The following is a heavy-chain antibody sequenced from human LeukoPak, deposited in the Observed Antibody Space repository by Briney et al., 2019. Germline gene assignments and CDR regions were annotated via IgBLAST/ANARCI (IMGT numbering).Heavy chain of an antibody. CDR3: ARGIVHYYDSSGYYDQFDY. V-gene: IGHV4-39*07. Sequence: SETLSLTCTVSGGSISSSSYYWGWIRQPPGKGLEWIGSIYYSGSTYYNPSLKSRVTISVDTSKNQFSLKLSSVTAADTAVYYCARGIVHYYDSSGYYDQFDYWAQGTLVTVSS. D-gene: IGHD3-22*01. J-gene: IGHJ4*02. CDR1: GGSISSSSYY. CDR2: IYYSGST.